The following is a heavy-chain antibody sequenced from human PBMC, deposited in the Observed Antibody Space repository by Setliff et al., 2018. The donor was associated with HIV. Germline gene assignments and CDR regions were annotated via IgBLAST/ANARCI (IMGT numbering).Heavy chain of an antibody. D-gene: IGHD4-17*01. Sequence: SETLSLTCSVYGGSFSNYYTNWTRQPPGKGLEWIGELSPSGTTRSNPSLQSRVTISLDTSNNQFSLKLTSVTAADTAMYYCASFFVTTVTNQDYWGQGTPVTVSS. CDR2: LSPSGTT. CDR1: GGSFSNYY. CDR3: ASFFVTTVTNQDY. V-gene: IGHV4-34*01. J-gene: IGHJ4*02.